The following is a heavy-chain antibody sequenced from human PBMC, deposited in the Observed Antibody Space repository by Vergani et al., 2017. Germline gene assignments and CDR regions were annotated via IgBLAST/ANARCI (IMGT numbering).Heavy chain of an antibody. CDR2: ILPIFGTA. Sequence: VQLGQSGAEVKKPGSSGKVSCKAPGGTFSSYASSGVRQAPGQGLEWMGGILPIFGTANYAQEFQGRVTITADGSTSTAYTELSSLTSEDRAVYYCEEGPAWGQGILVIVSS. V-gene: IGHV1-69*01. CDR1: GGTFSSYA. J-gene: IGHJ5*02. CDR3: EEGPA.